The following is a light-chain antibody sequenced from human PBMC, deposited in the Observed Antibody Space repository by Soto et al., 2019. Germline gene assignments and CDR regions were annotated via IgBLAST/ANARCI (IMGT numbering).Light chain of an antibody. CDR2: GAS. CDR3: QQYGSSLPLT. CDR1: QSVSSSY. V-gene: IGKV3-20*01. Sequence: EIVLTQSPGTLSLSPGDRATLSCRASQSVSSSYLAWYQQKPGQAPRLLIYGASSRATGIPDRFSGSGSGTDFTLTTSRLEPEDFAVYYCQQYGSSLPLTFGGGTKVDIK. J-gene: IGKJ4*01.